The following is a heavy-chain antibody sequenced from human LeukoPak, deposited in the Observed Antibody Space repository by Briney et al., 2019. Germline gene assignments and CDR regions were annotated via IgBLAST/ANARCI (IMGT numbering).Heavy chain of an antibody. D-gene: IGHD3-22*01. J-gene: IGHJ3*02. Sequence: GGSLRLSCAASGFTFSSYGMRWVRQAPGKGLEWVAVISYDGSNKYYADSVKGRFTISRDNSKNTLYLQMNSLRAEDTAVYYCAKEQLIDYYDSSGYYLSFGAFDIWGQGTMVTVSS. CDR3: AKEQLIDYYDSSGYYLSFGAFDI. CDR2: ISYDGSNK. V-gene: IGHV3-30*18. CDR1: GFTFSSYG.